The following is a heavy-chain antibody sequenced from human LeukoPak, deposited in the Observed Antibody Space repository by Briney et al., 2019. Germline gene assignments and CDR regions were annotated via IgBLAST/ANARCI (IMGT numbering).Heavy chain of an antibody. J-gene: IGHJ6*04. CDR2: ISWSGCST. CDR3: ASSCSSTSCYGRDV. CDR1: VFTFYDYG. Sequence: PGGSLRLSCAASVFTFYDYGMSCGRHAPGRGLWCVSGISWSGCSTGYADSVKGRFTISRDNAKNSLYLQMNSLRAEDTALYHCASSCSSTSCYGRDVWGKGTTVTVSS. D-gene: IGHD2-2*01. V-gene: IGHV3-20*01.